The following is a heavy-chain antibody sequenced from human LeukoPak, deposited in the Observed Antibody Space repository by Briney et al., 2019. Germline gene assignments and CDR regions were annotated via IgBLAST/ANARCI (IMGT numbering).Heavy chain of an antibody. CDR3: ARLGSGQNWFDP. D-gene: IGHD6-19*01. J-gene: IGHJ5*02. CDR2: IYYSGST. V-gene: IGHV4-39*01. CDR1: GGSISSSSYY. Sequence: SETLSLTCTVSGGSISSSSYYWGWIRQPPGKGLEWIGSIYYSGSTYYNPSLKSRVTISVDTSKNQFSLKLSSVTAADTAVYYCARLGSGQNWFDPWGQGNPGHRLL.